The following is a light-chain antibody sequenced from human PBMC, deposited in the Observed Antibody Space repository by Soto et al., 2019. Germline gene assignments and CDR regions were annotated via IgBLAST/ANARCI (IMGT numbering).Light chain of an antibody. J-gene: IGKJ4*01. CDR3: QQYGSSPVLT. CDR2: GAS. CDR1: QSITNNY. Sequence: EIVLTQSPGTLSLSPGERATLSCRASQSITNNYLAWYQQRPGQAPRLLIYGASSRATGIPDRFSGSGSGTDFSLTISRLEPEDFAVYYCQQYGSSPVLTFGGGTRVETK. V-gene: IGKV3-20*01.